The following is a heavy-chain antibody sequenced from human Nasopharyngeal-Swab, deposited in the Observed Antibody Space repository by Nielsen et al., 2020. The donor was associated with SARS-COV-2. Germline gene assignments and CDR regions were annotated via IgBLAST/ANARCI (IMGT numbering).Heavy chain of an antibody. Sequence: SETMSLTCTVSGASMSGYSWSWIRQLTGKGLEWIAFMYDNEYTNYNNSLRGRATISFDTSKNQFSLKLTSVTAADTAVYYCARENWQLANVLDIWGQGTMVTGSS. CDR2: MYDNEYT. CDR3: ARENWQLANVLDI. CDR1: GASMSGYS. J-gene: IGHJ3*02. V-gene: IGHV4-59*01. D-gene: IGHD6-19*01.